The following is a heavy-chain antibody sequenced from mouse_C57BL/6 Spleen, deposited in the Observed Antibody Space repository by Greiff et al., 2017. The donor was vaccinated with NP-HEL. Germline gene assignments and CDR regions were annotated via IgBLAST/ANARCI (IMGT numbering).Heavy chain of an antibody. Sequence: QVQLQQSGPGLVQPSQSLSITCTVSGFSLTSYGVHWVRQSPGKGLEWLGVIWSGGSTDYNAAFISKRSISKNNAKSQVFFKMNSLQADDTAIDYCATLYYGSSYYFDYWGQGTTLTVSS. CDR2: IWSGGST. D-gene: IGHD1-1*01. CDR3: ATLYYGSSYYFDY. V-gene: IGHV2-2*01. CDR1: GFSLTSYG. J-gene: IGHJ2*01.